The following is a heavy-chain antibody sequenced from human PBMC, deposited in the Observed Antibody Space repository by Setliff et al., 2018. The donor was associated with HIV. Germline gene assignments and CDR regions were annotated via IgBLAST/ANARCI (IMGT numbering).Heavy chain of an antibody. D-gene: IGHD2-21*02. Sequence: ASVKVSCKTSGYTFTSYDINWVRQAPGQGLEWMGWISASNGDTNYAQKFQGRVTMTTDTSTSTAYMELRSLRSDDTAVYYCARAGAEVTSHFDWWGQGTLVTVSS. V-gene: IGHV1-18*01. CDR2: ISASNGDT. J-gene: IGHJ4*02. CDR3: ARAGAEVTSHFDW. CDR1: GYTFTSYD.